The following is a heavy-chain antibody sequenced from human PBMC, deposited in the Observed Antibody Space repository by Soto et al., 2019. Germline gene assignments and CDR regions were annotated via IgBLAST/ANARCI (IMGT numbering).Heavy chain of an antibody. J-gene: IGHJ6*02. V-gene: IGHV2-70*01. CDR3: ARIPNWNYAARYYGMDV. D-gene: IGHD1-7*01. CDR2: IDWDDDK. Sequence: SGPTLVNPTQTLTLTCTFSGFSLSTSGMCVSWIRQPPGKALEWLALIDWDDDKYYSTSLKTRLTISKDTSKNQVVLTMTNMDPVDTATYYCARIPNWNYAARYYGMDVWGQGTTLTVSS. CDR1: GFSLSTSGMC.